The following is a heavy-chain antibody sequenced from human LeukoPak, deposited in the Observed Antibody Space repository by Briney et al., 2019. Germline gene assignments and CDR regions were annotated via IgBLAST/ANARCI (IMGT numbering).Heavy chain of an antibody. V-gene: IGHV3-11*04. D-gene: IGHD2-15*01. J-gene: IGHJ6*03. CDR1: GFIFSDYY. CDR2: ITSSGATI. CDR3: AGVPGYCSSGRCVWNDHYHMDV. Sequence: PGGSLRLSCAASGFIFSDYYMSWIRQAPGKGLEWVSYITSSGATIYYADSVKGRFTISRDNAKNSLYLQMNSLRAEDTAVYYCAGVPGYCSSGRCVWNDHYHMDVWGKGTTVTVSS.